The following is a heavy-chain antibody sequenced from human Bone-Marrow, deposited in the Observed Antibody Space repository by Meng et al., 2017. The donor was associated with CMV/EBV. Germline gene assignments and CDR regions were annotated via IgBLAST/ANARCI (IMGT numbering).Heavy chain of an antibody. J-gene: IGHJ4*02. V-gene: IGHV4-4*02. Sequence: CDVTGGSISNKNWWSWVRQPPGKGLEWIGEIYHSGSTNYNPSLKSRVTISVDKSKNQLSLKLNSMTAADTAVYYCARDLGTVAPGFWGQGTLVTVSS. CDR1: GGSISNKNW. D-gene: IGHD4-23*01. CDR2: IYHSGST. CDR3: ARDLGTVAPGF.